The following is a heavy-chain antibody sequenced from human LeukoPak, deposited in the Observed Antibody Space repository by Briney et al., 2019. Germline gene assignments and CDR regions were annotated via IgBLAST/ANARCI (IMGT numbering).Heavy chain of an antibody. Sequence: PSETLSLTCAVYGGSFSGYYWSWIRQPPGKGLEWIGEINHSGSTNYNPSLKSRVTISVDTSKNQFSLKLSSVTAADTAVYYCARENERRWLQLVFGGPDFDYWGQGTLVTVSS. D-gene: IGHD5-24*01. J-gene: IGHJ4*02. CDR3: ARENERRWLQLVFGGPDFDY. CDR2: INHSGST. V-gene: IGHV4-34*01. CDR1: GGSFSGYY.